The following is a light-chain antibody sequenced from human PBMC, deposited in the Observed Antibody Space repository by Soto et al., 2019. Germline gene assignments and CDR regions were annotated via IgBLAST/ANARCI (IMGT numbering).Light chain of an antibody. J-gene: IGKJ1*01. CDR2: AAF. Sequence: DIQLTQSPSFLSASVGDRVTITCRASQGISSYLAWYQQKPGKAPKLLIYAAFSLENGVPSRFSGSGSGTEFTLTISSLQPEDFATYYCQQSYSSPPTFGQGTKVEIK. V-gene: IGKV1-9*01. CDR3: QQSYSSPPT. CDR1: QGISSY.